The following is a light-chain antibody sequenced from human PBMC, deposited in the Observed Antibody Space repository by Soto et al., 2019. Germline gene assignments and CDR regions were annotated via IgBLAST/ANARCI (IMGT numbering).Light chain of an antibody. CDR1: QSVGGN. V-gene: IGKV3-15*01. CDR3: QQYDDWPPLT. J-gene: IGKJ4*01. Sequence: TVMTQSPAALSVSPGDRASLSCRASQSVGGNLAWYQLKPGQSPRLLIYDASTRATGIPDRYTGSGSGTEFPLTIASLPSDDIAIYYCQQYDDWPPLTFGGGTKVDLK. CDR2: DAS.